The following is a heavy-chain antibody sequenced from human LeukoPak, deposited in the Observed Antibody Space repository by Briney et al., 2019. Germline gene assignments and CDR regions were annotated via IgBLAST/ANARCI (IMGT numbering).Heavy chain of an antibody. CDR1: GFTFSSYE. Sequence: GGSLRLSCAASGFTFSSYEMNWVRQAPGKGLEWVSYISSRGSTIYYADSVRGRFTISRDNAKNSLYLQMNSLRAEDTAVYYCARTYYYGSGSYSSYYYYGMDVWGQGTTVTVSS. J-gene: IGHJ6*02. CDR3: ARTYYYGSGSYSSYYYYGMDV. D-gene: IGHD3-10*01. V-gene: IGHV3-48*03. CDR2: ISSRGSTI.